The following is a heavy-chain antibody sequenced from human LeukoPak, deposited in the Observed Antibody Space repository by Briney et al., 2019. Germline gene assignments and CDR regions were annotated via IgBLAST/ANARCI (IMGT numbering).Heavy chain of an antibody. CDR2: ICSGGST. J-gene: IGHJ4*02. D-gene: IGHD2-21*02. CDR3: ASSHCGGDCYSGNFDY. Sequence: GGSLRLSCAASGFTVSSNYMSWVRQAPGKGLEWVSVICSGGSTYYADSVKGRFTISRDNSKNTLYLQMNSLRAEDTAVYYCASSHCGGDCYSGNFDYWGQGTLVTVSS. CDR1: GFTVSSNY. V-gene: IGHV3-53*01.